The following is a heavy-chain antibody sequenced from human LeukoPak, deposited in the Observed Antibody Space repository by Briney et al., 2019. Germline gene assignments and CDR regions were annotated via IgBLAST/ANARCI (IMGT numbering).Heavy chain of an antibody. CDR1: GYTFTGYY. D-gene: IGHD6-19*01. CDR3: ARRSGNTWTNDY. V-gene: IGHV1-2*02. J-gene: IGHJ4*02. CDR2: INPNSGGT. Sequence: ASVKVYCKASGYTFTGYYIHWVRQAPGQGLEWMGWINPNSGGTSYAQKFQGRVTMTRDTSISTAYMELSSLRSDDSAVYYCARRSGNTWTNDYWGQGTLVTVSS.